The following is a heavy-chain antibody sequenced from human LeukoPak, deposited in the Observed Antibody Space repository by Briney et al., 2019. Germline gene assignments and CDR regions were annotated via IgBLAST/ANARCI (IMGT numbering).Heavy chain of an antibody. Sequence: GGSLRLSCAASGFTFSDYYVSWIRQAPGKGLEWVSYISSSGSTIYYADSVKGRFTISRDNAKNSLYLQMNSLRAEDTAVYYCARSRITQTFDYWGQGTLVTVSS. V-gene: IGHV3-11*01. D-gene: IGHD1-20*01. CDR1: GFTFSDYY. CDR3: ARSRITQTFDY. J-gene: IGHJ4*02. CDR2: ISSSGSTI.